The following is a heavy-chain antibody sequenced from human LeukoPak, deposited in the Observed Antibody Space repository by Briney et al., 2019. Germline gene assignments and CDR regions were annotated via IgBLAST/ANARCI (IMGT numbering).Heavy chain of an antibody. Sequence: GGSLRLSCAASGFTFSSYVMSWVRQAPGKGLEWVSAISGSGGSTYYADSVKGRFTISRDNSKNTLYLQMNSLRVEDTAVYYCAKGSCSSSSCYVMYFLHWGQGTLVTVSS. CDR1: GFTFSSYV. CDR3: AKGSCSSSSCYVMYFLH. J-gene: IGHJ1*01. CDR2: ISGSGGST. D-gene: IGHD2-2*01. V-gene: IGHV3-23*01.